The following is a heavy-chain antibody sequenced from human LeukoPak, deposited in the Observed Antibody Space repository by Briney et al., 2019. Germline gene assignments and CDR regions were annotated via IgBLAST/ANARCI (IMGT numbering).Heavy chain of an antibody. CDR2: IYYSGST. J-gene: IGHJ5*02. V-gene: IGHV4-59*01. D-gene: IGHD2-15*01. Sequence: SETLSLTCTVSGGSISSYYWSWIRQPPGKGLEWIGYIYYSGSTNYNPSLKSRVTISVDTSKNQFSLKLSSVTAADTAVYYCARGEGGSSSRFDPWGQGTLVTVSS. CDR3: ARGEGGSSSRFDP. CDR1: GGSISSYY.